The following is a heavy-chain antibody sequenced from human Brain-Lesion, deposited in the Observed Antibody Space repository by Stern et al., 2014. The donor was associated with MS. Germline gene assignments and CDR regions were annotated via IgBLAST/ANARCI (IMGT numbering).Heavy chain of an antibody. CDR3: ASGYRIFDY. D-gene: IGHD5-18*01. CDR1: GGSLSRGSDY. V-gene: IGHV4-61*02. CDR2: IHPSGSA. J-gene: IGHJ4*02. Sequence: DQLVESGPGLVKPSQTLSLTCTVSGGSLSRGSDYWGWIRPPVGKGMEWIGRIHPSGSAFYPPSLKGRVTITTDTSMNQSSLELNSATAADTAIYYCASGYRIFDYWGQGILVTVSS.